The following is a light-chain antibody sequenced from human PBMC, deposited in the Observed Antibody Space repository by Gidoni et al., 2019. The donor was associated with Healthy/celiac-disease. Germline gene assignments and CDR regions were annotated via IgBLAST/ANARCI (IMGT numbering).Light chain of an antibody. CDR3: QQYGSSPRT. CDR2: GAS. V-gene: IGKV3-20*01. J-gene: IGKJ2*01. CDR1: QSVSSSY. Sequence: ETVLTQSTGTLSLPPGERATLSCRASQSVSSSYLAWYQQTPGQAPRLLIYGASSRATGIPDRFSGSGSGTDFTLTISRLEPEDFAVYYCQQYGSSPRTFGQGTKLEIK.